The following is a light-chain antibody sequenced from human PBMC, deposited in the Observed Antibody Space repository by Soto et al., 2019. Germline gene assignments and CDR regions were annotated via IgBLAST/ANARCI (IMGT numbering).Light chain of an antibody. CDR3: QQYTNWPYT. CDR2: GAS. J-gene: IGKJ2*01. CDR1: QALGNN. Sequence: EIVMMQSPATLSVSPRERATLSCRASQALGNNLAWYQHKPGQAPRLLIYGASTRATGVPVRFSGSGSETAFTLSISSLQCDDLAVYYCQQYTNWPYTFGQGTKLEIE. V-gene: IGKV3-15*01.